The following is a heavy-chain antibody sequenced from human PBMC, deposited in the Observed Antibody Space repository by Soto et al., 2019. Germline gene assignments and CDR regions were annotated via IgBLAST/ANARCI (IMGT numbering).Heavy chain of an antibody. J-gene: IGHJ4*02. V-gene: IGHV1-69*01. CDR1: GGVFSSFG. CDR3: ARGRGNSAVITTFDY. CDR2: IIPIFGSA. Sequence: QVQLVQSGAEVKKPGSSVRVSCKSSGGVFSSFGLSWVRQAPGQGLEWMGGIIPIFGSANYAQKFQGRVTITADHSTSPVYMELSSLRSEDTALYYCARGRGNSAVITTFDYWGQGTLVTVSS. D-gene: IGHD3-16*01.